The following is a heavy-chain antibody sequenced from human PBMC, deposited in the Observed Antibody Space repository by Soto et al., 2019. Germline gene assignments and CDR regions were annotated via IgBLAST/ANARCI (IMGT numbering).Heavy chain of an antibody. D-gene: IGHD1-26*01. CDR1: GGSITSSSYY. CDR3: ARLKGAYFITTDTWFDP. V-gene: IGHV4-39*01. CDR2: IYYTGTT. Sequence: SETLSLTCNVSGGSITSSSYYWGWIRQPPGKGLEWIGDIYYTGTTHYNPSLKSRVTISVDTSKNQFSLKLSSVTAADTSVHYCARLKGAYFITTDTWFDPWGQGIQVTVSS. J-gene: IGHJ5*02.